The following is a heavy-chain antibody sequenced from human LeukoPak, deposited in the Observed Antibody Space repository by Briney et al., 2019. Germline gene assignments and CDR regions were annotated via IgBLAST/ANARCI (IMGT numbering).Heavy chain of an antibody. CDR1: GFTFSDYY. D-gene: IGHD1-26*01. Sequence: GGSLRLSCAASGFTFSDYYMSWIRQAPGKGLEWVSSISSSSSYIYYADSVKGRFTISRDNAKNSLYLQMNSLRAEDTAVYYCARDRAGSYYQPGFFDYWGQGTLVTVSS. CDR2: ISSSSSYI. J-gene: IGHJ4*02. CDR3: ARDRAGSYYQPGFFDY. V-gene: IGHV3-11*06.